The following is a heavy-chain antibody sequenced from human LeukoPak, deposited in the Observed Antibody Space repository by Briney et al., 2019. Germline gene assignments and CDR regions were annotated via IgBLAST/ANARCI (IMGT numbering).Heavy chain of an antibody. CDR2: ISYDGNNQ. V-gene: IGHV3-30*18. CDR3: VKPYPTLTTSSVLDS. J-gene: IGHJ4*02. Sequence: GGSLRLSCAASGFIFSNYAIHWVRQAPGKGLEWVAAISYDGNNQHYADPVKGRFTISRDNSKNTVFLQINPLRTEDSAVYYCVKPYPTLTTSSVLDSWGQGTLVTVSS. D-gene: IGHD4-17*01. CDR1: GFIFSNYA.